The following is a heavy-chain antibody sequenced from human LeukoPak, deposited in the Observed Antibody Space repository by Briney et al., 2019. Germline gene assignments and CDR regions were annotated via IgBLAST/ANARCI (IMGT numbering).Heavy chain of an antibody. J-gene: IGHJ5*02. Sequence: SETLSLTCTVSGGSISSSTYYWGWIRQPPGKGLEWIGNIYYRGSTYYNPSLKSRVTISLDTSKNQFSLKLGSVTAADTAVYYCATSRKLLDNWFDPWGQGTLVTVSS. V-gene: IGHV4-39*01. CDR1: GGSISSSTYY. D-gene: IGHD2-15*01. CDR3: ATSRKLLDNWFDP. CDR2: IYYRGST.